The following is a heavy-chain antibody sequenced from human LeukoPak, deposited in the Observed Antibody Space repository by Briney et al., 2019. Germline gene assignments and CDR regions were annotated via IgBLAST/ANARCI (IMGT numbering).Heavy chain of an antibody. CDR1: GGSFSGYY. CDR3: ARRPRQWLVTERYYFDY. Sequence: SETLSLTCAVYGGSFSGYYWSWLRQPPGKGRECIGDFNHSESTNSNPSLQSRVTISVDTSKNKFSLKLSSVTAADTAVYYCARRPRQWLVTERYYFDYWGQGTLVTVSS. CDR2: FNHSEST. D-gene: IGHD6-19*01. V-gene: IGHV4-34*01. J-gene: IGHJ4*02.